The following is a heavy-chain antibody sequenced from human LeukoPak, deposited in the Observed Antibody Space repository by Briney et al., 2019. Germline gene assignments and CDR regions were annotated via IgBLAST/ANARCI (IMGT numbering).Heavy chain of an antibody. D-gene: IGHD6-19*01. CDR1: GFTFSSYA. J-gene: IGHJ6*04. CDR2: ISGSGGST. V-gene: IGHV3-23*01. Sequence: PGGSLRLSCAASGFTFSSYAMSWVRQAPGKGLEWVSAISGSGGSTYYADSVKGRFTISRDNSKNTLYLQMNSLRAEDTAVYYCARRYSSGWYNYYYGMDVWGKGTTVTVSS. CDR3: ARRYSSGWYNYYYGMDV.